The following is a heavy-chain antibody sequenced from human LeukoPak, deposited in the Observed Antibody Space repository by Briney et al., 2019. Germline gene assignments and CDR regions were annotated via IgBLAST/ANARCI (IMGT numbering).Heavy chain of an antibody. CDR1: GFTFDDYG. D-gene: IGHD3-22*01. CDR3: ARGGYYDSSVVY. CDR2: INWNGGST. Sequence: GGSLRLSRAASGFTFDDYGMSWVRQAPGKGLEWVSGINWNGGSTGYADSVKGRFTISRDNAKNSLYLQMNSLRAEDTALYYCARGGYYDSSVVYWGQGTLVTVSS. V-gene: IGHV3-20*04. J-gene: IGHJ4*02.